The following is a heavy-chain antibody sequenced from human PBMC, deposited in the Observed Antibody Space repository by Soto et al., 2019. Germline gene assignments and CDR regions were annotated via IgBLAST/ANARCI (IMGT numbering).Heavy chain of an antibody. CDR2: IYYSGST. J-gene: IGHJ4*02. Sequence: SETLSLTCTVSGGSISSGDYYWSWIRQPPGKGLEWIGYIYYSGSTYYNPSLKSRVTISVDTSKNQFSLKLSSVTAADTAVYYCASMIVVVPWIDYWGQGTLVTVSS. V-gene: IGHV4-30-4*01. D-gene: IGHD3-22*01. CDR1: GGSISSGDYY. CDR3: ASMIVVVPWIDY.